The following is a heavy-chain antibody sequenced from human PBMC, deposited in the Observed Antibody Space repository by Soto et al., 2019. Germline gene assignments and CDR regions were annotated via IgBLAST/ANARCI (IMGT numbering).Heavy chain of an antibody. V-gene: IGHV4-61*01. CDR1: GGSVSSGSYY. CDR2: IYYSGST. Sequence: QVQLQESGPGLVKPSETLSLTCTVSGGSVSSGSYYWSWIRQPPGKGLEWIGYIYYSGSTNYNPSLRRRVPIXEDXSXTQFSLKLSSVTAADTAVYYXARXXXXXXXSXXFDPWGQGTLVTVSS. J-gene: IGHJ5*02. CDR3: ARXXXXXXXSXXFDP.